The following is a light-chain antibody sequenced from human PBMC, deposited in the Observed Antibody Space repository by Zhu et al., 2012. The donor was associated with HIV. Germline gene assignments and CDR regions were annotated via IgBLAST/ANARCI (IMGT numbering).Light chain of an antibody. V-gene: IGKV3-11*01. CDR2: DAS. CDR3: QQRSNWPLT. J-gene: IGKJ4*01. CDR1: RSVSSF. Sequence: IVLTQSPATLSLSPGGRATVSCRASRSVSSFVAWYQQKPGQPPRLLIYDASKRATGIPARFSGSGSGTDFTLTISSLEPEDFALYYCQQRSNWPLTFGGGTRVEI.